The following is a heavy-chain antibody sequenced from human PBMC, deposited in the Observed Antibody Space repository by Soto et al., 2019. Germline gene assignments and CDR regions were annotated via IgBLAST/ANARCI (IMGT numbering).Heavy chain of an antibody. Sequence: SETLSLTCAVSGGSISSGGYSWSWIRQPPGKGLEWIGYIYHSGSTYYDPSLKSRVTISVDRSKNQFSLKLSSVTAADTAVYYCARGYYDILTGYSGSNWFDPWGQGTLVTVSS. CDR1: GGSISSGGYS. J-gene: IGHJ5*02. CDR2: IYHSGST. V-gene: IGHV4-30-2*01. D-gene: IGHD3-9*01. CDR3: ARGYYDILTGYSGSNWFDP.